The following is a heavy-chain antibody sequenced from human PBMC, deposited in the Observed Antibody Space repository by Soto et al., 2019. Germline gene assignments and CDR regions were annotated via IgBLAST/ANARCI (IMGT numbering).Heavy chain of an antibody. J-gene: IGHJ4*02. CDR3: ARLGPGD. Sequence: EVQLVRSGVEVKKPGESLKISCKVSGISFADNAISWVRQMPGKGLEWMGRISRDGSSSSYSPSFQGHVSIYADRTTNTAYLQWSYLRTSDTAMYYCARLGPGDWGQGTLVTVSS. V-gene: IGHV5-10-1*03. D-gene: IGHD7-27*01. CDR2: ISRDGSSS. CDR1: GISFADNA.